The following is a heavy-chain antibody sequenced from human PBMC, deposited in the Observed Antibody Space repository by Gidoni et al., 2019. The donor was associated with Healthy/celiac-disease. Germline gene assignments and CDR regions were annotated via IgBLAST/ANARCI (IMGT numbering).Heavy chain of an antibody. CDR1: GLTFSSYA. CDR2: ISGSGGST. J-gene: IGHJ5*02. D-gene: IGHD4-17*01. Sequence: EVQLLESGGGLVQPGGSLRLYCAASGLTFSSYAMSWVRQAPGKGLEWVSAISGSGGSTYYADSVKGRFTISRDNSKNTLYLQMNSLRAEDTAVYYCANLYGDPHFNWFDPWGQGTLVTVSS. CDR3: ANLYGDPHFNWFDP. V-gene: IGHV3-23*01.